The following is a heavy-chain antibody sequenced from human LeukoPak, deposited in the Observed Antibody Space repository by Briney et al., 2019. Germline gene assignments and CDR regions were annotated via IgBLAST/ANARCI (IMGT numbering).Heavy chain of an antibody. D-gene: IGHD6-19*01. CDR1: GYTFTSYA. J-gene: IGHJ4*02. CDR3: ARAPFGYSGYSSGWLGY. V-gene: IGHV1-3*03. Sequence: ASVKVSCKASGYTFTSYAMHWVRQAPGQRLEWVGWINAGNGNTKYSQEFQGRVTITSDTSASTAYMELSSLRSEDMAVYYSARAPFGYSGYSSGWLGYWGQGTLVTVSS. CDR2: INAGNGNT.